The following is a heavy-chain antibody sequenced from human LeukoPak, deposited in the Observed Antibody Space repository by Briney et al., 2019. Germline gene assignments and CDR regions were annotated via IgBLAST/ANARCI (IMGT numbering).Heavy chain of an antibody. D-gene: IGHD4-11*01. CDR2: ISGTAGAT. CDR3: ARGDYSRPFDY. J-gene: IGHJ4*02. CDR1: GFKFDAYA. V-gene: IGHV3-23*01. Sequence: PGGSLRLSCTASGFKFDAYAMHWVRQAPGKGLEWVSGISGTAGATYYADSVKGRFTISRDNPGKTLYLQMSSLRAEDTAVYYCARGDYSRPFDYWGQGALVTVSS.